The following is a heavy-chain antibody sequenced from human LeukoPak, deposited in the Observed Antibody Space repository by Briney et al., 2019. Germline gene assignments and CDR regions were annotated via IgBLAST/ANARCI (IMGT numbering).Heavy chain of an antibody. CDR3: ATKTSTWFDP. V-gene: IGHV3-30*03. Sequence: PGGSLRLSCAASGFTFSSYAITWVRQAPGRGLEWVAVISYDGSNKYYADSVKGRFSVSRDNSKNTLYLQMNSLRAEDTAVYYCATKTSTWFDPWGQGTLVTVSS. CDR2: ISYDGSNK. D-gene: IGHD1/OR15-1a*01. CDR1: GFTFSSYA. J-gene: IGHJ5*02.